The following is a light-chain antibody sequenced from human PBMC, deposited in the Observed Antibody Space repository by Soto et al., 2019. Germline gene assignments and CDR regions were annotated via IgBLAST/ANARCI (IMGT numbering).Light chain of an antibody. J-gene: IGLJ1*01. Sequence: QLVLTQPASVSGSPGQSITISCTGTSSDVGGYNYVSWYQQHPGKAPKLMIYDVSNRPSGASNRFSGSKSGNTASLTISGLQAEDEADYYCSSYTSSSAPLDVFGTGTKLTVL. CDR2: DVS. CDR3: SSYTSSSAPLDV. CDR1: SSDVGGYNY. V-gene: IGLV2-14*01.